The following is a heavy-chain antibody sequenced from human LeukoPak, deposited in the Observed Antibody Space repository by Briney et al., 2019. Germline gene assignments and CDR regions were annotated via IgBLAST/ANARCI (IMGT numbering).Heavy chain of an antibody. Sequence: GGSLRLSCAASGFTFNNYAMTWVRQPPGKGLEWVSAISDSGGGTYYADSVKGRFTISRDNSKNTLYLQMNSLRAEDTAVYYCAKRRAVAHDAFDIWGQGTMVPVSS. CDR2: ISDSGGGT. D-gene: IGHD6-19*01. CDR1: GFTFNNYA. J-gene: IGHJ3*02. CDR3: AKRRAVAHDAFDI. V-gene: IGHV3-23*01.